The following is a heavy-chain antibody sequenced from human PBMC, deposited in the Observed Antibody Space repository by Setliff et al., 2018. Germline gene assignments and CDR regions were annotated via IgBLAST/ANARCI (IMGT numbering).Heavy chain of an antibody. V-gene: IGHV5-51*01. J-gene: IGHJ3*01. CDR1: GYTFSLFW. CDR2: IYAGNSQI. CDR3: TRHEDRNKCTSSSCYRENDAFDV. D-gene: IGHD2-2*01. Sequence: PGESLKISCKDSGYTFSLFWIGWVRQMPGKGLDWMGIIYAGNSQIKYGPSFQGQFTISVDKSINTAYLQWSSLKASDTAIYYCTRHEDRNKCTSSSCYRENDAFDVWGQGAMVTVSS.